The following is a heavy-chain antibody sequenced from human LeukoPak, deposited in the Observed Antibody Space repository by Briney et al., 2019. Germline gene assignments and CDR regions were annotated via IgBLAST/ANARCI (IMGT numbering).Heavy chain of an antibody. CDR3: ARSLYTSSWHFDY. V-gene: IGHV3-21*01. Sequence: KPGGSLRLSCAASGFPFSNYNMNWVRQAPGKGLEWVSSISSSSSSSYIYYADSVKGRFTISRDNAKNSLYLQLNSLRAEDTAVYYCARSLYTSSWHFDYWGQGTLVTVSS. CDR1: GFPFSNYN. D-gene: IGHD6-13*01. CDR2: ISSSSSSSYI. J-gene: IGHJ4*02.